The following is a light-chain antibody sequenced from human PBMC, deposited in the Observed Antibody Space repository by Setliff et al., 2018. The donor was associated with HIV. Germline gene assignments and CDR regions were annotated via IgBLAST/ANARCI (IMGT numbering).Light chain of an antibody. Sequence: QPALTQPASVSGSPGQSSTISCTVTRSYVVNYNLVAWYQQHPGKAPKLIIYEGSNRHSGVSNRFSGSKSGTSAYLTISGLQPEDEADYYCCSYAGDHVFGIGTKVTVL. CDR3: CSYAGDHV. V-gene: IGLV2-23*01. J-gene: IGLJ1*01. CDR2: EGS. CDR1: RSYVVNYNL.